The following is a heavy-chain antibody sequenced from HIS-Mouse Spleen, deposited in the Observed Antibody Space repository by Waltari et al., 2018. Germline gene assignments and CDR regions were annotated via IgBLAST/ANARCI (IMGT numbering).Heavy chain of an antibody. J-gene: IGHJ2*01. CDR2: IYYSGST. D-gene: IGHD6-13*01. V-gene: IGHV4-39*07. Sequence: QLQLQESAPGLVKPSETLSLTGTVSGGSLSSSSYSCGWIRQPPGKGLEWIGSIYYSGSTYYNPSLKSRVTISVDTSKSQFSLKLSSVTAADTAVYYCAREIPYSSSWYDWYFDLWGRGTLVTVSS. CDR3: AREIPYSSSWYDWYFDL. CDR1: GGSLSSSSYS.